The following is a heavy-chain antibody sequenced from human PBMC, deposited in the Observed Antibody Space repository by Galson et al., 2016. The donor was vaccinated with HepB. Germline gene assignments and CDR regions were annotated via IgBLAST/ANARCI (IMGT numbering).Heavy chain of an antibody. CDR1: GDSISSGRYY. J-gene: IGHJ2*01. D-gene: IGHD6-13*01. CDR2: IYYSGST. V-gene: IGHV4-31*03. Sequence: TLSLTCSVSGDSISSGRYYWSWIRQHPVKGLEWIGYIYYSGSTSYNPSLKSRFSISIDTPKNQFSLHLTSVTAADTAVYYCAREAPIWTAAARPYWYFDLWGRGTLVTVSS. CDR3: AREAPIWTAAARPYWYFDL.